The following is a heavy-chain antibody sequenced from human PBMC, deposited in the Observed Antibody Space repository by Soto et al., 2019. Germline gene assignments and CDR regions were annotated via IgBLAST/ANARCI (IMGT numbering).Heavy chain of an antibody. CDR2: IYYSGST. CDR3: ARDRLGGAFDI. Sequence: SETLSLTCTVSGGSISSGGYYWSWIRQHPGKGLEWIGYIYYSGSTYYNPSLKSRVTISVDTSKNQFSLKLSSVTAADTAVYYCARDRLGGAFDIWGQGTMVTVSS. CDR1: GGSISSGGYY. V-gene: IGHV4-31*03. J-gene: IGHJ3*02. D-gene: IGHD3-10*01.